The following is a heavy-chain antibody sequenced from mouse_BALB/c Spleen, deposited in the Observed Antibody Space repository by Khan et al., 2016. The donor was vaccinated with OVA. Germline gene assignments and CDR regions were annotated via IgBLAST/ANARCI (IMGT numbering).Heavy chain of an antibody. J-gene: IGHJ3*01. V-gene: IGHV1-81*01. D-gene: IGHD2-14*01. CDR1: GYTFTDYV. CDR2: IFPGSGVP. Sequence: QVQLQQSGPELVKPGASLKVSCKATGYTFTDYVIGWVRQRSRQGLEWIGDIFPGSGVPYYNEKFKDRATLTADKSSNTAYMQLNSLTYEDSADYFCARGGYSVFAYWGQGTLVTVSA. CDR3: ARGGYSVFAY.